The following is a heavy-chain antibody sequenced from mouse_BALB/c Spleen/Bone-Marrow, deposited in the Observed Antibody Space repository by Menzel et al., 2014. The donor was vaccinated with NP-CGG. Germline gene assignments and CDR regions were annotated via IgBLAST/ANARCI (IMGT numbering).Heavy chain of an antibody. CDR3: TRGGGSSYVEFAY. CDR1: GYTFTSYW. D-gene: IGHD1-1*01. J-gene: IGHJ3*01. Sequence: EVKLVESGTVLARPGALVKMSCKASGYTFTSYWMHWVKQRPGQGLEWIGAIYPGNSDTSYNQKFKGKAKLTAVTSTSTAYMELSSLTNEDSAVYYCTRGGGSSYVEFAYWGQGTLVTVSA. V-gene: IGHV1-5*01. CDR2: IYPGNSDT.